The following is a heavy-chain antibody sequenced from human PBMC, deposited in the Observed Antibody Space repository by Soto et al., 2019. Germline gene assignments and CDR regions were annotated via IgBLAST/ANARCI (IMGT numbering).Heavy chain of an antibody. Sequence: SGPLSLTAAASGESISSGSYWGWSRQPPRKWMECIGSIYHSGTTNYTPSLKSRVTISVDTSKNQSSLKMNSVTAADSAVYYCARTDNFGYYHHLGQGALVTVSS. CDR1: GESISSGSY. V-gene: IGHV4-38-2*01. CDR3: ARTDNFGYYHH. D-gene: IGHD3-3*01. CDR2: IYHSGTT. J-gene: IGHJ5*02.